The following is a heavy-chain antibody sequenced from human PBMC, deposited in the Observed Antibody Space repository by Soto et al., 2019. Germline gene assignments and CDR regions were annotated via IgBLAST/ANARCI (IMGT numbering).Heavy chain of an antibody. Sequence: GGSLRLSCAASGFTFSSYGMHWVRQAPGKGLEWVAVISYDGSNKYYADSVKGRFTISRDNSKNTLYLQMNSLRAEDTAVYYCAKSLYSYGHYYYGMDVWGQGTTVTVSS. J-gene: IGHJ6*02. CDR3: AKSLYSYGHYYYGMDV. CDR1: GFTFSSYG. D-gene: IGHD5-18*01. CDR2: ISYDGSNK. V-gene: IGHV3-30*18.